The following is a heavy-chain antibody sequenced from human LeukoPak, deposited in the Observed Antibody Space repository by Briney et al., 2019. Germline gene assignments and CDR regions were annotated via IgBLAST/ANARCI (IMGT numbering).Heavy chain of an antibody. CDR1: GFTFSGFG. D-gene: IGHD4-23*01. CDR3: ARGRGADYGGNSGYFDY. Sequence: GKSLRLSCAASGFTFSGFGMHWVRQAPGKGLEWAAVIWYDGSNKYYADSVKGRFTISRDNPKNTLYVQMNSLRAEDTAVYYCARGRGADYGGNSGYFDYWGQGTLVTVSS. CDR2: IWYDGSNK. V-gene: IGHV3-33*01. J-gene: IGHJ4*02.